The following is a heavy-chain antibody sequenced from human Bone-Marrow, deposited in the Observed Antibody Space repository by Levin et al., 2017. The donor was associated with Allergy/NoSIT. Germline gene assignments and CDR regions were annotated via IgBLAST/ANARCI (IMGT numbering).Heavy chain of an antibody. CDR1: GYTFTSFG. D-gene: IGHD3-10*01. CDR3: ASDHSPFTLVQGISGYYYYLDV. Sequence: ASVKVSCRASGYTFTSFGISWVRQAPGQGLEWMGGIRVYNGDTKYAQNFQGRVTMTTDTSTTTVYMELRRLRSDDTAIYYCASDHSPFTLVQGISGYYYYLDVWGKGTTVTVSS. CDR2: IRVYNGDT. J-gene: IGHJ6*03. V-gene: IGHV1-18*01.